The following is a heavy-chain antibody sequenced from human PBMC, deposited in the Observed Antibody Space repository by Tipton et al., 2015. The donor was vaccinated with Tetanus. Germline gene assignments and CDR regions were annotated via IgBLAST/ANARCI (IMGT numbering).Heavy chain of an antibody. D-gene: IGHD3-9*01. CDR2: IHPGDSEV. CDR3: ARCPNFDWIAFDF. Sequence: QSGAEVKRSGESLKISCKVSGYTFSRSWIGWVRQTPGKGLEWVGVIHPGDSEVRYNPSFEGQVTISVDMPAYTAYLQWTSLKASDTAVYYCARCPNFDWIAFDFWGQGTLVSVSS. V-gene: IGHV5-51*01. J-gene: IGHJ4*02. CDR1: GYTFSRSW.